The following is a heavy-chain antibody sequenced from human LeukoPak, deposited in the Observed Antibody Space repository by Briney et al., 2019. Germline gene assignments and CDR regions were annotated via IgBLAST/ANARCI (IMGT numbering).Heavy chain of an antibody. CDR2: MYPGDSDT. CDR3: ARRDGCNMGAFDI. Sequence: PGESLRISCRASGYSFSTYWVGWVRQMPGKGLEWMGIMYPGDSDTRYSPSFQGQFTISADKSISTAYLQWSSLTASDTAMYYSARRDGCNMGAFDIWGQGTMVTVSS. V-gene: IGHV5-51*03. J-gene: IGHJ3*02. D-gene: IGHD5-24*01. CDR1: GYSFSTYW.